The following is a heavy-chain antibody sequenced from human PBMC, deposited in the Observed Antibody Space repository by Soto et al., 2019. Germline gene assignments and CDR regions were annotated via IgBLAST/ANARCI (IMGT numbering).Heavy chain of an antibody. V-gene: IGHV5-10-1*01. Sequence: GESLKVSCKGSGYSFTSYWISWVRQMPGKGLEWMGRIGPSDSYTNYSPSFQGHVTISADKSISTAYLQWSSLKASDTAMYYCARQLHSGSYSGEADYWGQGTLVTVSS. CDR1: GYSFTSYW. D-gene: IGHD1-26*01. CDR3: ARQLHSGSYSGEADY. CDR2: IGPSDSYT. J-gene: IGHJ4*02.